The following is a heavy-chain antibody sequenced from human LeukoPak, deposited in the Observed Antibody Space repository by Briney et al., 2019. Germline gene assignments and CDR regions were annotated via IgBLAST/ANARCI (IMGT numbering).Heavy chain of an antibody. V-gene: IGHV4-30-4*08. J-gene: IGHJ4*02. D-gene: IGHD3-10*01. CDR1: GGSISSGDYY. CDR2: IYYSGST. Sequence: PSETLSLTSTVSGGSISSGDYYWSWIRQPPGKGLEWIGYIYYSGSTYYNPSLKSRVTISVDTSKNQFSLKLSSVTAADTAVYYCASEKGSGSYSLFDYWGQGTLVTVSS. CDR3: ASEKGSGSYSLFDY.